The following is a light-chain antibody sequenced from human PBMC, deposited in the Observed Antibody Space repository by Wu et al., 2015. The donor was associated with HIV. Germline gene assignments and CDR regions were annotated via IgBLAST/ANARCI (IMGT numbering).Light chain of an antibody. V-gene: IGKV3-20*01. J-gene: IGKJ1*01. CDR3: QQNDNWPWT. CDR2: GAS. CDR1: QSVSSNY. Sequence: EIVLTQSPGTLSLSPGERATLSCRASQSVSSNYLAWYQQKPGQAPRLLIYGASRRATGIPDRFSGSGSGTDFTLTIRRLEPEDFAVYYCQQNDNWPWTFGQGTKVEIK.